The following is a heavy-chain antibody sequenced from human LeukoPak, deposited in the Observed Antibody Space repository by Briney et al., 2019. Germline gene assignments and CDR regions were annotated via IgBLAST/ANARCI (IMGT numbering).Heavy chain of an antibody. Sequence: PSETLSLTCTVSGYSISSGYYWGWIRQPPGKGLEWIGYIYYSGSTNYNPSLKSRVTISVDTSKNQFSLKLSSVTAADTAVYYCARGWAAGIFLRGVHWFDPWGQGTLVTVSS. CDR2: IYYSGST. V-gene: IGHV4-38-2*02. CDR3: ARGWAAGIFLRGVHWFDP. CDR1: GYSISSGYY. D-gene: IGHD6-13*01. J-gene: IGHJ5*02.